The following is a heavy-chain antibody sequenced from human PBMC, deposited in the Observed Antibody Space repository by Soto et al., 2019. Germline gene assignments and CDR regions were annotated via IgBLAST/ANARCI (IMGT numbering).Heavy chain of an antibody. J-gene: IGHJ1*01. CDR1: GFTFSSYA. CDR2: LTRSATT. V-gene: IGHV3-23*01. D-gene: IGHD3-10*01. Sequence: GGSLRLSCVASGFTFSSYAMSWVRQAPQKGLEWVSTLTRSATTVYAASVRGRFTISRDNSKNTLYLQMDSLRAEDTAVYYCVRKYTPGSPDYGYWSVGTLVTVSS. CDR3: VRKYTPGSPDYGY.